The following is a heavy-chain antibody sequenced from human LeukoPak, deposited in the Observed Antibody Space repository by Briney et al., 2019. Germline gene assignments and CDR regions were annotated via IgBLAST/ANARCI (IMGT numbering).Heavy chain of an antibody. D-gene: IGHD2-15*01. J-gene: IGHJ4*02. CDR3: ATGGRSGVAFES. CDR2: ISGSGGNT. V-gene: IGHV3-23*01. CDR1: GFTFGNSA. Sequence: PGGSLRLSCAASGFTFGNSAMNWVRQAPGKGLKWVSTISGSGGNTYYADSVKGRFTISRDNSKNTLYLQMNSLRAEDTAVYYCATGGRSGVAFESWGQGTLVTVSS.